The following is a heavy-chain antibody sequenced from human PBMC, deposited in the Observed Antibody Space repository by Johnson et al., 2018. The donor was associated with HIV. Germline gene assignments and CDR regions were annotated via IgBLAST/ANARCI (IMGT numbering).Heavy chain of an antibody. CDR2: ISYDGRNK. J-gene: IGHJ3*02. D-gene: IGHD6-6*01. Sequence: QVQLVESGGGVAQPGRSLRLSCGASGFTFSSYAMHWVRQAPGKGLEWVEVISYDGRNKYYADSVRGRFTISRDNSKNTLYLQMNSLRAEDTAVYYCARGDGAARPGDDAFDIWGQGTMVTVSS. CDR1: GFTFSSYA. CDR3: ARGDGAARPGDDAFDI. V-gene: IGHV3-30*04.